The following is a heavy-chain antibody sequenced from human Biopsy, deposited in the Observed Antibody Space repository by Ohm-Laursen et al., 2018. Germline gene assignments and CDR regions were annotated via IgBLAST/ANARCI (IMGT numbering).Heavy chain of an antibody. CDR2: IYYSGTT. V-gene: IGHV4-31*01. Sequence: LSLTWTVSGGSVSSGGFYWSWIRQHPGKGLEWIGYIYYSGTTYYNPSLKSLVTISVDTSKNQFSLKLNSVTAADTAVYYCARRPYGGTRYWYFDLWGRGTLVTVSS. CDR1: GGSVSSGGFY. J-gene: IGHJ2*01. CDR3: ARRPYGGTRYWYFDL. D-gene: IGHD4-23*01.